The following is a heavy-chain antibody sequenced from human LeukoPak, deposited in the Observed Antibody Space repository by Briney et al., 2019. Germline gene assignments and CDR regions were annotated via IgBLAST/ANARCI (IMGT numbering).Heavy chain of an antibody. V-gene: IGHV3-30*04. CDR1: GFTFSSYA. Sequence: GRSLRLSCAASGFTFSSYAMHWVRQAPGKGLEWVAVISYDGSNKYYADSVKGRFTISRDNSKNTLYLQMNSLRAEDTAVYYCARDPYTLLAVGGLFDYWGRGTLVTVSS. J-gene: IGHJ4*02. CDR3: ARDPYTLLAVGGLFDY. CDR2: ISYDGSNK. D-gene: IGHD6-19*01.